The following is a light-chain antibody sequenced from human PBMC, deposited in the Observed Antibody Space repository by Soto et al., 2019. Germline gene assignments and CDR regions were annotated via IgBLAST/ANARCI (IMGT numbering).Light chain of an antibody. CDR1: QRVSSF. CDR2: DAS. J-gene: IGKJ4*01. CDR3: QHRSNLPLT. V-gene: IGKV3-11*01. Sequence: EIVLTQSPATLSLSPGERATLSCRASQRVSSFLAWYQQKPGQAPRLLIYDASNRDTGIPARFSGSGSGTDFTLTISSLEPEDFAVYYCQHRSNLPLTFGGGTKVEIK.